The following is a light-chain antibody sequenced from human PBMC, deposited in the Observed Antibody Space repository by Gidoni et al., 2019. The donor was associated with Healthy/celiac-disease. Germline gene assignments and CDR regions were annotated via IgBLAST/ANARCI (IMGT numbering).Light chain of an antibody. J-gene: IGKJ3*01. V-gene: IGKV4-1*01. CDR1: QSVLYSSNNKNY. CDR2: WAS. CDR3: QQYYSTPLT. Sequence: DIVMNQSPDSLAVSLGERATINCKSSQSVLYSSNNKNYLAWYQQKPGQPPQLLIYWASTRESGVPDRFSGSGSGTDFTLTISSLQAEDVAVYYCQQYYSTPLTFGPGTKVDIK.